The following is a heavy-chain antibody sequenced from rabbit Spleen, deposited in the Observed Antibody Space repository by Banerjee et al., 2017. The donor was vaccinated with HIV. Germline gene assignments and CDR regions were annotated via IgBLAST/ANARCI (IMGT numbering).Heavy chain of an antibody. CDR1: GFSFSSSYW. V-gene: IGHV1S40*01. Sequence: QSLEESGGDLVKPGASLTLTCTASGFSFSSSYWICWVRQAPGKGLEWIACIYAASTSNTYSATWAKGRFTISKTSSTTVTLQMTSLTAADTATYFCARDTSTSFSTYGMDLWGPGTLVTVS. J-gene: IGHJ6*01. D-gene: IGHD1-1*01. CDR3: ARDTSTSFSTYGMDL. CDR2: IYAASTSNT.